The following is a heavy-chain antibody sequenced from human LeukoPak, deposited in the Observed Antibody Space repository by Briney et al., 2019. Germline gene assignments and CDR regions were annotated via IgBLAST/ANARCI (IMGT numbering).Heavy chain of an antibody. CDR1: GGSISSYY. Sequence: PSETLSLTCTVSGGSISSYYWSWIRQPPGKGLEWIGYIYYSGSTNYNPSLKSRVTISVDTSKNQFSLKLSSVTAADTAVYYCARRGLRWSYYYGSGTPFDYWGQGTLVTVSS. J-gene: IGHJ4*02. D-gene: IGHD3-10*01. V-gene: IGHV4-59*12. CDR3: ARRGLRWSYYYGSGTPFDY. CDR2: IYYSGST.